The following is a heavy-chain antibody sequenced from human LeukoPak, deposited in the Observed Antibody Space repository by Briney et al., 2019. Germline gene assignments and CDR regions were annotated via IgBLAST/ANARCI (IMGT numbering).Heavy chain of an antibody. Sequence: SETLSLTSTVSGGSIRSYYWSWIRQPPGKGLEWIGYIYYSGSTNYNPSLKSRVTISVDTSKNQFSLKLSSVTAADTAVYYCARYVWGSYPTFEDYWGQGTLVTVSS. CDR2: IYYSGST. V-gene: IGHV4-59*01. D-gene: IGHD3-16*02. J-gene: IGHJ4*02. CDR1: GGSIRSYY. CDR3: ARYVWGSYPTFEDY.